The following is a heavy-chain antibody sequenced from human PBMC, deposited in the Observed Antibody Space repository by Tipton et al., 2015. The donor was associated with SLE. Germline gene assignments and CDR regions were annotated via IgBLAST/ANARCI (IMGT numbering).Heavy chain of an antibody. CDR2: INHSGST. CDR1: GGSFSAYY. D-gene: IGHD1-14*01. CDR3: ARDLRSGGYYYYYYMDV. J-gene: IGHJ6*03. Sequence: TLSLTCAVYGGSFSAYYWSWIRQPPGEGLEWIAEINHSGSTNYNPSLKSRVSISVDTSKNQFSLKLSSVTAADTAVYYCARDLRSGGYYYYYYMDVWGKGTTVTVSS. V-gene: IGHV4-34*01.